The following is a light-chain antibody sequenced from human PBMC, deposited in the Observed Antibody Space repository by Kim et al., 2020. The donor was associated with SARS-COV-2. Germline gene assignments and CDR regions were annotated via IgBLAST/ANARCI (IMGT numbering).Light chain of an antibody. V-gene: IGKV1-16*02. CDR3: QQYNSYPYT. CDR2: AAS. Sequence: SSAERERVTITCQASQGINNYLGWFQQKPGKAPKSLIYAASSLQSGVPSKFSRSRSGTDFTLTISSLQPEYFATYYCQQYNSYPYTFGQGTKLEI. CDR1: QGINNY. J-gene: IGKJ2*01.